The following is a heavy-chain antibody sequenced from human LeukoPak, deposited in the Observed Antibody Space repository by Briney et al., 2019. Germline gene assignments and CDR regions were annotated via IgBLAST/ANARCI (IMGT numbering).Heavy chain of an antibody. CDR3: AKDPTIYGSGSPWYFDY. J-gene: IGHJ4*02. CDR2: ISYDVSNK. Sequence: GRSLRLSCAASGFTFSSYGMHWVRQAPGKGLEWVAVISYDVSNKYYADSVKGRFTISRDNSKNTLYLQMNSLRAEDTAVYYCAKDPTIYGSGSPWYFDYWGQGTLVTVSS. CDR1: GFTFSSYG. D-gene: IGHD3-10*01. V-gene: IGHV3-30*18.